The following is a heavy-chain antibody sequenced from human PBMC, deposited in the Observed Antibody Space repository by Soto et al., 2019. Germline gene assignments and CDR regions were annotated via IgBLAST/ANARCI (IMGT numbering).Heavy chain of an antibody. J-gene: IGHJ6*02. CDR3: ARDPVAGSGYYYYGMDV. V-gene: IGHV1-69*13. CDR2: IIPIFGTA. Sequence: SVKVSCKASGGTFSSYAISWVRQAPGQGLEWMGGIIPIFGTANYAQKFQGRVTITADESTSTAYMELSSLRSEDTAVYYCARDPVAGSGYYYYGMDVWGQGTTVTVSS. CDR1: GGTFSSYA. D-gene: IGHD6-19*01.